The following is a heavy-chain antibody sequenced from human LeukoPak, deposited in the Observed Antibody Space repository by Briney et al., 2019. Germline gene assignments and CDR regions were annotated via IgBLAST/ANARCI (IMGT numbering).Heavy chain of an antibody. V-gene: IGHV5-51*01. CDR3: ARAYCSSTSCYLLDP. D-gene: IGHD2-2*01. Sequence: GESLKISCKGSGFRFSNYWIAWVRQVPGKGLEWMGIIYPGDSDTRYSPSFQGQVTISADKSISTASLQWSSLKASDTAMYYCARAYCSSTSCYLLDPWGQGTLVTVSS. J-gene: IGHJ5*02. CDR1: GFRFSNYW. CDR2: IYPGDSDT.